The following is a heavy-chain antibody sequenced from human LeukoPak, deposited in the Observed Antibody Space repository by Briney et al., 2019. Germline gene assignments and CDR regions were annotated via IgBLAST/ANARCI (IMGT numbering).Heavy chain of an antibody. CDR3: TRDGRQVPFDP. CDR1: GGSISSYY. D-gene: IGHD2-2*01. J-gene: IGHJ5*02. Sequence: SETLSLTCTVSGGSISSYYWSWIRQPAGKGLEWIGRIYSSGNTNYNPSLKSRVTLSVDTSKNQFSLKLSSVTAADTAVYYCTRDGRQVPFDPWGQGTLVTVSS. CDR2: IYSSGNT. V-gene: IGHV4-4*07.